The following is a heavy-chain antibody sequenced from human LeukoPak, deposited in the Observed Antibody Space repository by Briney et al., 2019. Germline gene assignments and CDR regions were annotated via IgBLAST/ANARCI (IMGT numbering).Heavy chain of an antibody. CDR1: GYSFTSYW. V-gene: IGHV5-51*01. J-gene: IGHJ4*02. D-gene: IGHD3-22*01. CDR3: ARRAAYYDSSGYYPVWFDY. Sequence: GESLKISCKGSGYSFTSYWIGWVRPMPGKGLEWMGIIYPGDSDTRYSPSFQGQVTISADKSISTAYLQWSSLKASDTAMYYCARRAAYYDSSGYYPVWFDYWGQGTLVTVSS. CDR2: IYPGDSDT.